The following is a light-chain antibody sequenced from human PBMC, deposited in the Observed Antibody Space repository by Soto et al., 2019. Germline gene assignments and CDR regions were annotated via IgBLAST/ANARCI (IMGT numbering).Light chain of an antibody. Sequence: EIVMAQSPATLSVSPGERATLSCRASQSVSSDLAWYQQKPGQAPRLLIYGASTRAIGIPARFSGSGSGTEFTLTISSLQSEDFAVYYCQQYHNWVTFGGGTKVDIK. J-gene: IGKJ4*01. CDR3: QQYHNWVT. CDR1: QSVSSD. CDR2: GAS. V-gene: IGKV3-15*01.